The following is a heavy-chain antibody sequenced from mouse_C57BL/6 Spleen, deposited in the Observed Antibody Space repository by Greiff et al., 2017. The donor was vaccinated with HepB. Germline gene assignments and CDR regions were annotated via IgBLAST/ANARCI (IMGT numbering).Heavy chain of an antibody. D-gene: IGHD4-1*02. CDR2: IDPSDSYT. V-gene: IGHV1-59*01. J-gene: IGHJ2*01. Sequence: QVQLQQPGAELVRPGTSVKLSCKASGYTFTSYWMHWVKQRPGQGLGWIGVIDPSDSYTNYNQKFKGKATLTVDTSSSTAYMQLSSLTSEDSAVYYCARSFNWDLYYFDYWGQGTTLTVSS. CDR1: GYTFTSYW. CDR3: ARSFNWDLYYFDY.